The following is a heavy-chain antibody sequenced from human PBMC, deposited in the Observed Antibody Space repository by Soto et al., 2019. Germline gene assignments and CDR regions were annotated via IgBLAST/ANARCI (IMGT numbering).Heavy chain of an antibody. V-gene: IGHV1-18*01. CDR3: ARDSSSSGYYYGMDV. CDR1: NETLTTYG. J-gene: IGHJ6*02. CDR2: VSGYSGHS. Sequence: QVHLVQSGAEVKKPGASVKVSCKASNETLTTYGISCVRQAPGHGLEWMGWVSGYSGHSSSAQEFQDRVIMTTDTSTNAAYMELRSLTADDSAVYFCARDSSSSGYYYGMDVWGQGTKVTVSS. D-gene: IGHD6-6*01.